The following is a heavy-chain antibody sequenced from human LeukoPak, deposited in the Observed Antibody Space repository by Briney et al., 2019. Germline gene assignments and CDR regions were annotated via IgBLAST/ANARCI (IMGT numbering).Heavy chain of an antibody. Sequence: GGTLRLSCAASGFTFSSYGMSWVRQAPGKGLEWVSAISGSGGSTYYADSVKGRFTISRDNSKNTLYLQMNSLRAEDTAVYYCAKGSDILTGCFDYWGQGTLVTVSS. J-gene: IGHJ4*02. D-gene: IGHD3-9*01. CDR2: ISGSGGST. CDR3: AKGSDILTGCFDY. V-gene: IGHV3-23*01. CDR1: GFTFSSYG.